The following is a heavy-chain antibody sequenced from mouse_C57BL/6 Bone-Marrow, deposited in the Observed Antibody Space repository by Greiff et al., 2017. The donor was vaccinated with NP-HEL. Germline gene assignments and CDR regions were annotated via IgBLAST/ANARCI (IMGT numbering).Heavy chain of an antibody. V-gene: IGHV1-61*01. CDR3: ARERTGTGYYAMDY. Sequence: QVQLQQPGAELVRPGSSVKLSCKASGYTFTSYWMDWVKQRPGQGLEWIGNIYPSDSETHYNQKFKDTATLTVDKSSSTAYMQLSSLTSEDSAVYYCARERTGTGYYAMDYWGQGTSVTVSS. CDR2: IYPSDSET. CDR1: GYTFTSYW. D-gene: IGHD4-1*01. J-gene: IGHJ4*01.